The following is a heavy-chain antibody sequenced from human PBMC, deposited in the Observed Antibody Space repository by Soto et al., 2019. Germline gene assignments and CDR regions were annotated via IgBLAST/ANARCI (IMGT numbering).Heavy chain of an antibody. J-gene: IGHJ5*02. D-gene: IGHD6-13*01. CDR2: INWNGGST. Sequence: GGSLRLSCAASGFTFDDYGMSWVRQAPGKGLEWVSGINWNGGSTGYADSVKGRFTISRDNAKNSLYLQMNSLRAEDTALYHCARDNQDSSSWYSVNWFDPWGQGTLVTVSS. V-gene: IGHV3-20*01. CDR1: GFTFDDYG. CDR3: ARDNQDSSSWYSVNWFDP.